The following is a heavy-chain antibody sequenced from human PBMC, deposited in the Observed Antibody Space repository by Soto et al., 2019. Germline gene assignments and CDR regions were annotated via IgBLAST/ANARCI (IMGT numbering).Heavy chain of an antibody. D-gene: IGHD3-3*01. CDR3: AREKGVLESVGDYYYGMDV. CDR2: INPNSGGT. Sequence: ASVKVSCKASGYTFTGYYMHWVRQAPGQGLEWMGWINPNSGGTNYAQKFQGRVTMTRDTSISTAYMELSRLRSDDTAVYYCAREKGVLESVGDYYYGMDVWGQGTTVTVSS. CDR1: GYTFTGYY. V-gene: IGHV1-2*02. J-gene: IGHJ6*02.